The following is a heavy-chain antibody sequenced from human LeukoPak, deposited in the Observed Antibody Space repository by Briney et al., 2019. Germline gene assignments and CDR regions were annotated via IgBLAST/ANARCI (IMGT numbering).Heavy chain of an antibody. V-gene: IGHV4-61*08. J-gene: IGHJ3*02. Sequence: TSETLSLTCTVSGGSISSGDYYWSWIRQPPGKGLEWIGYIYYSGSTNYNPSLKSRVTISVDTSKNQFSLKLSSVTAADTAVYYCARDRGLYDFWSGYYSESSDAFDIWGQGTMVTVSS. CDR3: ARDRGLYDFWSGYYSESSDAFDI. D-gene: IGHD3-3*01. CDR1: GGSISSGDYY. CDR2: IYYSGST.